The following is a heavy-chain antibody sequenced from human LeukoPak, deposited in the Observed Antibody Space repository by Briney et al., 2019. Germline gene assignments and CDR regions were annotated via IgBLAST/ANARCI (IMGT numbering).Heavy chain of an antibody. CDR1: GFTFSNYT. J-gene: IGHJ5*02. Sequence: PGGSLSLSCSASGFTFSNYTMHWVRQAPGKGLEYVSSISSNGGSTYSADSVKGRFTISRDNSKNTLYLQMSCLRAEDTAVYYCVKHMYRIAAPAPRAWGQGTLVTVSS. D-gene: IGHD6-13*01. CDR3: VKHMYRIAAPAPRA. CDR2: ISSNGGST. V-gene: IGHV3-64D*09.